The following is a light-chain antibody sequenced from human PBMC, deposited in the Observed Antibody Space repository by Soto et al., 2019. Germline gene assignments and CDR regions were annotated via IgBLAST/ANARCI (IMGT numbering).Light chain of an antibody. CDR3: QQANSFPIT. J-gene: IGKJ5*01. CDR1: QGLKF. CDR2: EAT. Sequence: DIQMTQSPSSVSASVGRTVTSTCRASQGLKFLAWYQQKPGKAARLLIYEATNLQSGVPPRFSGSGSGTDFTLTISSLQPEDFATYFCQQANSFPITFGPGTRLDIK. V-gene: IGKV1-12*01.